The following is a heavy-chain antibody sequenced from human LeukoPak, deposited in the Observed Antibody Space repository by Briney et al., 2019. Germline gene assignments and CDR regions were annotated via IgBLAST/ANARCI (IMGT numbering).Heavy chain of an antibody. CDR3: ARQLIAARPDYSDY. D-gene: IGHD6-6*01. V-gene: IGHV4-39*01. Sequence: PSETLSLTCTVSGGSISSSSYYWGWIRQPPGRGLEWIGSIYYSGSTYYNPSLKSRVTISVDTSKNQFSLKLSSVTAADTAVYYCARQLIAARPDYSDYWGQGTLVTVSS. CDR2: IYYSGST. J-gene: IGHJ4*02. CDR1: GGSISSSSYY.